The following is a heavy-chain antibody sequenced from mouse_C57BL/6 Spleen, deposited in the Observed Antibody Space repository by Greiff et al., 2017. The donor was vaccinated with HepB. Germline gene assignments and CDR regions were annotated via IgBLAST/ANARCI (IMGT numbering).Heavy chain of an antibody. J-gene: IGHJ3*01. D-gene: IGHD2-1*01. CDR3: SHDYGNYEFAY. V-gene: IGHV1-64*01. Sequence: VQLQQPGAELVKPGASVKLSCKASGYTFTSYWMHWVKQRPGQGLEWIGMIHPNSGSTNYNEKFKSKATLTVDKSSSTAYMQLSSLTSEDSAVYCCSHDYGNYEFAYWGQGTLVTVSA. CDR2: IHPNSGST. CDR1: GYTFTSYW.